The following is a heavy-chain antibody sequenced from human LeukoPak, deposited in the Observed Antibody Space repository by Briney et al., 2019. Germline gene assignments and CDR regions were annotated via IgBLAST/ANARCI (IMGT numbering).Heavy chain of an antibody. Sequence: GGSLRLSCAASGFTFSSYEMNWVRQAPGKGLEWVSYISSSGSTIYYADSVKGRFTISRDNAKNSLYLQMNSLRAEDTAVYYCARDRRYCTNGVCYPLFDYWGQGTLVTVSS. V-gene: IGHV3-48*03. CDR3: ARDRRYCTNGVCYPLFDY. J-gene: IGHJ4*02. D-gene: IGHD2-8*01. CDR2: ISSSGSTI. CDR1: GFTFSSYE.